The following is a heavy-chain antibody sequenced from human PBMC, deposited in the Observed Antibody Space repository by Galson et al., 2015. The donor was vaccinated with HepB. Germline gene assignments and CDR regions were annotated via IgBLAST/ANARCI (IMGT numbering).Heavy chain of an antibody. Sequence: SLRLSCAVSGLSFSRSAMSWVRQAPEKGLQCVSAISGSDDSTYYADSVKGRFTISRDNSKDTLYLQMTSLEDEDTAIYYCANNDTYRGFDYWGQGTLVTVSS. CDR3: ANNDTYRGFDY. D-gene: IGHD1-14*01. V-gene: IGHV3-23*01. CDR2: ISGSDDST. J-gene: IGHJ4*02. CDR1: GLSFSRSA.